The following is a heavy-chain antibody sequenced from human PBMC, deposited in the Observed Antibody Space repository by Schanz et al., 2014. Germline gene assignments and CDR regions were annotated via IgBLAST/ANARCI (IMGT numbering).Heavy chain of an antibody. V-gene: IGHV3-48*01. Sequence: EVQLAESGGGLVQPGGSLRLSCAASGFTFDKYAMHWVRQAPGKGLEWISYITYNGGTIYYADSVKGRFTISRDNAKNSLYLQMNSLRAEDTAVYYCARIGGSVFDYWAQGTLVTVSS. CDR1: GFTFDKYA. CDR2: ITYNGGTI. D-gene: IGHD3-10*01. CDR3: ARIGGSVFDY. J-gene: IGHJ4*02.